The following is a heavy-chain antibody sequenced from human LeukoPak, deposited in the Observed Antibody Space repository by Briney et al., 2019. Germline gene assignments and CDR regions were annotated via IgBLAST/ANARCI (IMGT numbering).Heavy chain of an antibody. J-gene: IGHJ4*02. D-gene: IGHD5-18*01. Sequence: SETLSLTCTVSGGSISSYYWSWIRQPAGKGLEWIGRLYTSGSTNYNPSLKSRVTMSVDTSKNQFSLKLSSVAAADTAVYYCARTTPMSTIDYWGQGTLVTVSS. CDR1: GGSISSYY. CDR2: LYTSGST. CDR3: ARTTPMSTIDY. V-gene: IGHV4-4*07.